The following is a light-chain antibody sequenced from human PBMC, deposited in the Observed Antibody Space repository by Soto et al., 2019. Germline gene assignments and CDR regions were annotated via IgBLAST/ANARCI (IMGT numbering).Light chain of an antibody. CDR2: DVT. Sequence: QSVLTQPRSVSGSPGQSVAISCTGTSSDVGGYNYVSWYQKHPGKAPKLVIFDVTKRTSGVPDRFSGSKSGNTASLTISGLRSEDEADYYCCSYGARFGGGTKLTVL. V-gene: IGLV2-11*01. J-gene: IGLJ3*02. CDR1: SSDVGGYNY. CDR3: CSYGAR.